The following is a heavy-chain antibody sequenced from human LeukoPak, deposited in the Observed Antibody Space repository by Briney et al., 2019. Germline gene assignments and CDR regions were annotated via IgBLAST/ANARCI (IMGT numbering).Heavy chain of an antibody. CDR2: ISAYNGNT. CDR1: GYTFTGYY. D-gene: IGHD3-16*01. V-gene: IGHV1-18*04. J-gene: IGHJ3*02. CDR3: AGGWGPDDAFDI. Sequence: GASVKVSCKASGYTFTGYYMHWVRQAPGQGLEWMGWISAYNGNTNYAQKLQGRVTMTTDTSTSTAYMELRSLRSDDTAVYYCAGGWGPDDAFDIWGQGTMVTVSS.